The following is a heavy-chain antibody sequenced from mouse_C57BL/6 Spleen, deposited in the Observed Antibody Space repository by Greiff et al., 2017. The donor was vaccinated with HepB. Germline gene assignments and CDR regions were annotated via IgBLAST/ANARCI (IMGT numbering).Heavy chain of an antibody. CDR3: ARGGTVGGYFDY. CDR1: GFTFSDYG. J-gene: IGHJ2*01. D-gene: IGHD1-1*01. CDR2: ISSGSSTI. V-gene: IGHV5-17*01. Sequence: EVMLVESGGGLVKPGGSLKLSCAASGFTFSDYGMHWVRQAPEKGLEWVAYISSGSSTIYYADTVKGRFTISRDNAKNTLFLQMTSLRSEDTAMYYCARGGTVGGYFDYWGQGTTLTVSS.